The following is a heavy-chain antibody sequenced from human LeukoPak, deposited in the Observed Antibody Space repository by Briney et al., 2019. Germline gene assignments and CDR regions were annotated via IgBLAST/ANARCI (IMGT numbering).Heavy chain of an antibody. CDR1: GFTFSSYS. V-gene: IGHV3-23*01. D-gene: IGHD5-24*01. Sequence: PGGSLRLSCAASGFTFSSYSMNWVRQAPGKGLEWVSAICGSGGSTYYADSVKGRFTISRDNSKNTLYLQMNSLRAEDTAVYYCAKEEVEMATITASDYWGQGTLVTVSS. CDR2: ICGSGGST. CDR3: AKEEVEMATITASDY. J-gene: IGHJ4*02.